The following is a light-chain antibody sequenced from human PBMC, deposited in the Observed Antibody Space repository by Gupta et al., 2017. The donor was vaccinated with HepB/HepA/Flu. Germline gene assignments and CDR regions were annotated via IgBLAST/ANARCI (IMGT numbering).Light chain of an antibody. Sequence: QSVLTQSTSVSGTPGQRVTISCSGSSSNVGRNNVNWYQQLPGTAPKLLSYYNDERPAGVPDRISGSKSGTSASLAISGLQSEDEADDDCAAWDTSLNVLVFGGGTKLTVL. CDR3: AAWDTSLNVLV. V-gene: IGLV1-44*01. CDR2: YND. J-gene: IGLJ2*01. CDR1: SSNVGRNN.